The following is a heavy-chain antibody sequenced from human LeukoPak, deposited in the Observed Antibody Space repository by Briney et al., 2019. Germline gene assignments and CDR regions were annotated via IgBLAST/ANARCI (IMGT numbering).Heavy chain of an antibody. CDR2: IIPIFGTA. Sequence: SVKVSCKASGGTFSSYAISWVRQAPGQGLEWMGGIIPIFGTANYAQKFQGRVTITTDESTSTAYMELSSLRSEDTAVYYCATEGPGIAAAGTYGYWGQGTLVTVSS. V-gene: IGHV1-69*05. CDR1: GGTFSSYA. CDR3: ATEGPGIAAAGTYGY. J-gene: IGHJ4*02. D-gene: IGHD6-13*01.